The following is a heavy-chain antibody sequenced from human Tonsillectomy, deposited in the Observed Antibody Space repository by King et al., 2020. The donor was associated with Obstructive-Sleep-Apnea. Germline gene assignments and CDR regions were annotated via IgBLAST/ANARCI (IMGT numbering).Heavy chain of an antibody. CDR3: ARAPSITMVRGVNAFDI. D-gene: IGHD3-10*01. V-gene: IGHV4-31*03. CDR1: GGSISSGGYY. J-gene: IGHJ3*02. CDR2: IYYSGST. Sequence: QLQESGPGLVKPSQTLSLTCTVSGGSISSGGYYWSWIRQHPGKGLEWIGYIYYSGSTHYNPSLKSRVTISVDTSKNQFSLKLSSVTAADTAVYYCARAPSITMVRGVNAFDIWGQGTMVTVSS.